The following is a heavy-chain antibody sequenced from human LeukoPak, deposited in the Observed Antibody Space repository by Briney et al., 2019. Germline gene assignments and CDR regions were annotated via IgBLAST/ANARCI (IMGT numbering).Heavy chain of an antibody. J-gene: IGHJ3*02. V-gene: IGHV3-48*03. CDR3: ARGTMIAWDAFDI. CDR1: GFTFSSYE. CDR2: ISSSGSTI. Sequence: GGSLRLSCAASGFTFSSYEMNWVRQAPGRGLEWVSYISSSGSTIYYTDSVKGRFTISRDNAKNSLYLQMNSLRAEDTAVYYCARGTMIAWDAFDIWGQGTMVTVSS. D-gene: IGHD3-22*01.